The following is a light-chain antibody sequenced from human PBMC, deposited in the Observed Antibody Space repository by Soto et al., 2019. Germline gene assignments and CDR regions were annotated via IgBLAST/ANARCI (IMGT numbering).Light chain of an antibody. J-gene: IGKJ2*01. CDR2: DAS. Sequence: DIQMTQSPSTLSASVGDRVTITCRASQSISNWLAWYQQKPGKAPKLLIYDASSLESGVPSRFSGSGSRTEFTLTISSLQPDDFATYYCQQYNSYSPMYTFGQGTKLEIK. V-gene: IGKV1-5*01. CDR1: QSISNW. CDR3: QQYNSYSPMYT.